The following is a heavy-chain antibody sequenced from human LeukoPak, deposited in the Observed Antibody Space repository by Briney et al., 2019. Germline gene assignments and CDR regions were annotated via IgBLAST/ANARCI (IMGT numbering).Heavy chain of an antibody. V-gene: IGHV3-74*01. D-gene: IGHD3-10*01. CDR1: GFTFSSYW. J-gene: IGHJ4*02. Sequence: GGSLRLSCAASGFTFSSYWMHWVRQAPGKGLVWVSRINSDGSSTSYADSVKGRFTISRDNSKNTLYLQMNSLRAEDTAVCYCAKVEQWFGFYWGQGTLVTVSS. CDR3: AKVEQWFGFY. CDR2: INSDGSST.